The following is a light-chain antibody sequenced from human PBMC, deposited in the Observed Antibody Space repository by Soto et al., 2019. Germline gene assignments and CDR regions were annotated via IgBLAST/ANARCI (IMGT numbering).Light chain of an antibody. CDR3: QRRHSWPA. CDR2: DAS. J-gene: IGKJ4*01. Sequence: EFVLTQSPVTLYLSPGETATLSCRASESIGTFLAWYQQKPGQAPRLLIYDASTRATGIPARFSGSGSGTDFTLTINDLEPEDSAVYYCQRRHSWPAFGGGTKV. V-gene: IGKV3-11*01. CDR1: ESIGTF.